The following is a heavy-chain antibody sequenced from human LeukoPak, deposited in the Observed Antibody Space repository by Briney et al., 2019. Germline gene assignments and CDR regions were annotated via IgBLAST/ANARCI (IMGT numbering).Heavy chain of an antibody. CDR1: GFTFSSYG. V-gene: IGHV3-30*02. J-gene: IGHJ3*02. CDR3: ANGDYGAPYAFDI. D-gene: IGHD4-17*01. CDR2: IRYDGSNK. Sequence: GGSLRLSCAASGFTFSSYGMHWVRQAPGKGLEWVAFIRYDGSNKYYADSVKGRFTISRDNSKNTLHLQMNSLRAEDTAVYYCANGDYGAPYAFDIWGQGTMVTVSS.